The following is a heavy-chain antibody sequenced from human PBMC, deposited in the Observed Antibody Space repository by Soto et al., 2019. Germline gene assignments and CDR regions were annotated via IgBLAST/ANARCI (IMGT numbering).Heavy chain of an antibody. CDR2: INAGNGNT. CDR1: GYTFTSYA. CDR3: AKTGSSRWFWFDP. D-gene: IGHD6-13*01. J-gene: IGHJ5*02. V-gene: IGHV1-3*01. Sequence: ASVKVSCKASGYTFTSYAIHWVRQAPGQRLEWMGWINAGNGNTKYSQKFQGRVTITRDTSASTAYMELSSLRSGDTAVYYCAKTGSSRWFWFDPWGQGTLVTVSS.